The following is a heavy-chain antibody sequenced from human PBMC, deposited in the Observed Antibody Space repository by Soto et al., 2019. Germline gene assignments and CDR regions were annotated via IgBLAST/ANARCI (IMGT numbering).Heavy chain of an antibody. Sequence: QVQLVQSGAEVKNPGASVKVSCKASGYTFTRYGIGWARQAPGQGLEWMGWINAYNGNTNYAQNVQGRVTLTTDTSTSTAYMELMSLTSNDTAIYYCAMVDVYVTPSPQDVWGQGTTVIVSS. CDR2: INAYNGNT. CDR3: AMVDVYVTPSPQDV. V-gene: IGHV1-18*01. CDR1: GYTFTRYG. J-gene: IGHJ6*02. D-gene: IGHD3-16*01.